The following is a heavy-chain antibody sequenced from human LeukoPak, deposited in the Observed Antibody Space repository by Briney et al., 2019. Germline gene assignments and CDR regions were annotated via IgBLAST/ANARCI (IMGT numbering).Heavy chain of an antibody. D-gene: IGHD3-22*01. J-gene: IGHJ6*03. V-gene: IGHV4-34*01. CDR2: INHGGST. CDR3: ARVGYYYDSSGYYSYYYYYYMDV. CDR1: GGSFSGYY. Sequence: SETLSLTCAVYGGSFSGYYWSWIRQPPGKGLEWIGEINHGGSTNYNPSLKSRVTISVDTSKNQFSLKLSSVTAADTAVYYCARVGYYYDSSGYYSYYYYYYMDVWGKGTTVTVSS.